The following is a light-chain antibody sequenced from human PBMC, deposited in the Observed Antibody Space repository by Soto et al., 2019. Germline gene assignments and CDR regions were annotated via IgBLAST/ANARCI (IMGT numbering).Light chain of an antibody. J-gene: IGKJ4*01. V-gene: IGKV3-15*01. CDR1: HSVSSR. CDR2: GAS. Sequence: EIVMTQSPATLSVSPGERATLSCRASHSVSSRLAWYQQKPGQAPRLLIYGASTRATGLPARFSGSGSGTEFTLTISSLQSEGFAVYYCQHYTNWPLTFGGGTKVDIK. CDR3: QHYTNWPLT.